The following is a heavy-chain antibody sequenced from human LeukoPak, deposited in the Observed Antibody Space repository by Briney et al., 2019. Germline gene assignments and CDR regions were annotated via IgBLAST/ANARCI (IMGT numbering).Heavy chain of an antibody. Sequence: SETLSLTCAVYGGSFSGYYWSWLRQPPGKGLEWIGEINHSGSTNYNPSLKSRVTISVDTSKNQFSLKLSSVTAADTAVYYCARGRGYSYGHYFDYWGQGTLVTVSS. CDR1: GGSFSGYY. CDR3: ARGRGYSYGHYFDY. D-gene: IGHD5-18*01. CDR2: INHSGST. V-gene: IGHV4-34*01. J-gene: IGHJ4*02.